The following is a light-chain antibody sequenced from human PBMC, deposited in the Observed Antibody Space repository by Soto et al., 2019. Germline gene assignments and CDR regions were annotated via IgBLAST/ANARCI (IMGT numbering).Light chain of an antibody. CDR1: SSNIGNHY. CDR2: DNN. CDR3: GTWDSSRSAVV. J-gene: IGLJ2*01. Sequence: QSVLTQPPSVSAAPGQKVTISCSGSSSNIGNHYVSWYQQLPGTAPKLLIYDNNKRPSGIPDRFSGSKSGTSATLGITGLQTGDEADYYCGTWDSSRSAVVFGGGTKVTVL. V-gene: IGLV1-51*01.